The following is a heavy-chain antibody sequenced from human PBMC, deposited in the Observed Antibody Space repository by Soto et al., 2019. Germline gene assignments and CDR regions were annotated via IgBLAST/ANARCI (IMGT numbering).Heavy chain of an antibody. CDR1: GGSISSYY. CDR2: IYYSGST. Sequence: PSETLSLTCTVSGGSISSYYWSWIRQPPGKGLEWIGYIYYSGSTNYNPSLKSRVTISVDTSKNQFSLKLSSVTAADTAVYYCARGKGLGYCSGGSCYHALAGMDVWGQGTTVTVSS. CDR3: ARGKGLGYCSGGSCYHALAGMDV. J-gene: IGHJ6*02. D-gene: IGHD2-15*01. V-gene: IGHV4-59*01.